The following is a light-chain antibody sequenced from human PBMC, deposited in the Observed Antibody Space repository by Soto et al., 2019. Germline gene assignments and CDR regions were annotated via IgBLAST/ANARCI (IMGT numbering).Light chain of an antibody. CDR1: SGDVGSYNL. J-gene: IGLJ1*01. Sequence: QSALTQPASVSGSPGQSITIPCTGTSGDVGSYNLVSWYQQHPGKAPKLLIYEVTERPSGVSNRFSGSKSGSTASLTISGLQPDDEADYYCCSYAGNSEVFGTGTKPTVL. V-gene: IGLV2-23*02. CDR2: EVT. CDR3: CSYAGNSEV.